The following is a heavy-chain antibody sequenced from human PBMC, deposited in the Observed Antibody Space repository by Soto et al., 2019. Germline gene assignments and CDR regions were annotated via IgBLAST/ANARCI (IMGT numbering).Heavy chain of an antibody. J-gene: IGHJ5*02. CDR1: GGTISGSY. CDR3: ARGQRFSDWFDP. D-gene: IGHD3-3*01. CDR2: IYSSGNT. Sequence: PSETLSLTCSVSGGTISGSYWTWIRQPAGKGLEWIGRIYSSGNTKYNPSLQSRVTMSLDTSNNQFSLRRTSVTAADTAVYYCARGQRFSDWFDPWGQGTWGTVSS. V-gene: IGHV4-4*07.